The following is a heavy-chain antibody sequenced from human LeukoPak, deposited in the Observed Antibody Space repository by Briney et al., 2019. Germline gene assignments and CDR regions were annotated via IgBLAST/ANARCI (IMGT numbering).Heavy chain of an antibody. CDR2: IYHSGST. Sequence: SETLSLTYAVSGYSISSGYYWGWIRQHPGKGLEWIGSIYHSGSTYYNPSLKSRVTISVDTSKNQFSLKLSSVTAADTAVYYCARQYGGNRFDYWGQGTLVTVSS. D-gene: IGHD4-23*01. CDR3: ARQYGGNRFDY. J-gene: IGHJ4*02. V-gene: IGHV4-38-2*01. CDR1: GYSISSGYY.